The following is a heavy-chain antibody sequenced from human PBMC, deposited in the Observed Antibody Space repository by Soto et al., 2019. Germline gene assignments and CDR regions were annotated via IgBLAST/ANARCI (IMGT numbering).Heavy chain of an antibody. CDR2: IYSGGST. CDR1: GYSVSSNY. CDR3: ARDVVTMVRGVMTDY. J-gene: IGHJ4*02. D-gene: IGHD3-10*01. Sequence: PGGSTRLSCAVSGYSVSSNYMSWVRQAPGKGLEWVSVIYSGGSTYYADSVKGRFTISRDNSKNTLYLQMNSLRAEDTAVYYCARDVVTMVRGVMTDYWGQGTLVTVSS. V-gene: IGHV3-53*01.